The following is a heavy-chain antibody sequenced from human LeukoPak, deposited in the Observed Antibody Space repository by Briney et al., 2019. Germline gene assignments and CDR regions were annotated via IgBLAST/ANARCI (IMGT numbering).Heavy chain of an antibody. CDR3: ARACVGVPAAATNWFDP. V-gene: IGHV1-46*01. CDR2: INPSGGST. D-gene: IGHD2-2*01. CDR1: GYTFTSYY. Sequence: GASVKVSCKASGYTFTSYYMHWVRQAPGQGLEWMGIINPSGGSTSYAQKFQGRVTMTRDTSTSTVYMELSSLRSEDTAVYYCARACVGVPAAATNWFDPWGQGTLVTVSS. J-gene: IGHJ5*02.